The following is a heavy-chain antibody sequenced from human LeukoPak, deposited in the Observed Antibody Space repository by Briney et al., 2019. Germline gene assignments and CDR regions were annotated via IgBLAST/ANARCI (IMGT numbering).Heavy chain of an antibody. Sequence: ASVKVSCKASGYTFTSYAMNWVRQAPGQGLEWMGWINTNTGNPTYAQGFTGRFVFSLDTSVSTAYLQISSLKAEDTAVYYCARLGLMAVAGTSGGYYFDYWGQGTLVTVSS. J-gene: IGHJ4*02. V-gene: IGHV7-4-1*02. CDR1: GYTFTSYA. D-gene: IGHD6-19*01. CDR2: INTNTGNP. CDR3: ARLGLMAVAGTSGGYYFDY.